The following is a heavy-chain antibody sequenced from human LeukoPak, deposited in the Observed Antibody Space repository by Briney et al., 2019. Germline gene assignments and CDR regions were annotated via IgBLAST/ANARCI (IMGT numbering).Heavy chain of an antibody. V-gene: IGHV3-30-3*01. CDR1: QFTFNIYP. D-gene: IGHD4-11*01. Sequence: GRSLRLSCAASQFTFNIYPMHWVRQAPGKGLEWVATIAYDGTNIFYADSVRGRFTISRDNSKSALFLEMNSLRGEDTAVYYCAREGYSNYQIYYHYMDVWGKGTTVTVSS. CDR2: IAYDGTNI. CDR3: AREGYSNYQIYYHYMDV. J-gene: IGHJ6*03.